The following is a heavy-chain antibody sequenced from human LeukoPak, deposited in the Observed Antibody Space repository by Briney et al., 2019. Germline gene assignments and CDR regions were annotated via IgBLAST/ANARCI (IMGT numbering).Heavy chain of an antibody. D-gene: IGHD3-3*01. CDR1: SGSISSYY. J-gene: IGHJ4*02. CDR2: VYYSGSA. V-gene: IGHV4-59*08. Sequence: SETLSLTCTVSSGSISSYYWSWIRQPPGKGLEWIGYVYYSGSANYNPSLKSRVTISIDTSKDEFSLKLSSVTAADTAVYYCAKSGLFYDFWSGQPDWGQGVLVTVSS. CDR3: AKSGLFYDFWSGQPD.